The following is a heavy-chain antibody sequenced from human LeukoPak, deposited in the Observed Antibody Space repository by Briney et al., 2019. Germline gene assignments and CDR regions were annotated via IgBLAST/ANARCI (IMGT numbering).Heavy chain of an antibody. CDR3: ARDPQQLWPSFFDY. D-gene: IGHD5-18*01. V-gene: IGHV3-7*01. Sequence: PGGSLRLSCAASGFTFSSYWMSWVRQAPGKGLEWVANIKQDGSEKYYVDSVKGRFTISRDNAKNSLYLQMNSLRAEDTAVYYCARDPQQLWPSFFDYWGQGTLVTVSS. J-gene: IGHJ4*02. CDR1: GFTFSSYW. CDR2: IKQDGSEK.